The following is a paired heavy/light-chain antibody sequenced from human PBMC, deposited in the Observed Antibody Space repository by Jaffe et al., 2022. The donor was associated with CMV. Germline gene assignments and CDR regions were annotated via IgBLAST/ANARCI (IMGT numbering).Heavy chain of an antibody. CDR3: ARTSDHAKYYFDY. CDR2: IDWDDDK. D-gene: IGHD2-21*02. Sequence: QVTLRESGPALVKSTQTLTLTCTFSGFSLSTSGMCVSWIRQPPGKALEWLARIDWDDDKYYSTSLKTRLTISKDTSKNQVVLIMTNVDPVDKATYYCARTSDHAKYYFDYWGQGTVVTVSS. J-gene: IGHJ4*02. CDR1: GFSLSTSGMC. V-gene: IGHV2-70*15.
Light chain of an antibody. V-gene: IGLV2-23*02. Sequence: QSALTQPASVSGSPGQSITISCTGTSWDVGNYNLVSWYQQHPGKAPRLIIYEVTERPSGVSNRFSGSKSGDTASLTISGLQAEDEAAYYCCSYTRYNTLFGGGTKLTVL. CDR3: CSYTRYNTL. J-gene: IGLJ2*01. CDR1: SWDVGNYNL. CDR2: EVT.